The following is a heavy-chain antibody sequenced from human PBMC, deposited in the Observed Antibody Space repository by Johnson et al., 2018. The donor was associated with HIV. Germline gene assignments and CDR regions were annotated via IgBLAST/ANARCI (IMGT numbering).Heavy chain of an antibody. V-gene: IGHV3-66*01. CDR3: ARGFSSSSSSWKGAFDI. J-gene: IGHJ3*02. D-gene: IGHD6-13*01. CDR2: IYSGGST. Sequence: VQLVESGGGLVQPGGSLRLSCAASGFTVSSNYMSWVRQAPGKGLEWVSVIYSGGSTYYADSVQGRFTIPRDNSKNSLYLQMHSQRAEDTALYYCARGFSSSSSSWKGAFDIWGQGTMVTVSS. CDR1: GFTVSSNY.